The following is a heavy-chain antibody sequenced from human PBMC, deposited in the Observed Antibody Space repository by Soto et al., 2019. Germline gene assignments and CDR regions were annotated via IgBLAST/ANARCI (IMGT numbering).Heavy chain of an antibody. V-gene: IGHV3-7*01. CDR1: GFTFNSYW. D-gene: IGHD4-4*01. J-gene: IGHJ6*03. CDR2: IKQDGSEK. CDR3: ARCHEYRNFYYYYMDV. Sequence: GGFLRLSCAASGFTFNSYWMSWVRQAPGKGLEWVANIKQDGSEKYYVDSVKGRFTISRDDAKNSLFLQMDSLRAEDTAVYYCARCHEYRNFYYYYMDVWGKGTTVTVSS.